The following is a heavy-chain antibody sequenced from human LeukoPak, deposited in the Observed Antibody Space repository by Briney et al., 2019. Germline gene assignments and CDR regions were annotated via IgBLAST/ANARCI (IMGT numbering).Heavy chain of an antibody. J-gene: IGHJ6*02. V-gene: IGHV3-48*03. CDR2: ITFSGTSI. CDR3: AKMVTSGWPGNFYYYGMDV. CDR1: GFILTSYE. D-gene: IGHD6-19*01. Sequence: GGSLRLSCEASGFILTSYEMNWVRQAPGKGLEWLSSITFSGTSIHYADAVKGRFTISRDSAKNSVYLQMTSLRPEDTAVYYCAKMVTSGWPGNFYYYGMDVWGQGTTVTVSS.